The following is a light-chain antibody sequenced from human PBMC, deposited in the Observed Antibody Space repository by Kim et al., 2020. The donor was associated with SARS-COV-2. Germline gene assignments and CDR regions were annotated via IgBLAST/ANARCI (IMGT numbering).Light chain of an antibody. CDR2: AAS. V-gene: IGKV1-8*01. CDR1: QGISSY. Sequence: ASTGDRVTITCLASQGISSYLAWYQQKPGKAPKLLIYAASTLQSGVPSRFSGSGSGTDFTLTISCLQSEDFATYYCQQYYSYPLYSFGQGTKLEI. J-gene: IGKJ2*03. CDR3: QQYYSYPLYS.